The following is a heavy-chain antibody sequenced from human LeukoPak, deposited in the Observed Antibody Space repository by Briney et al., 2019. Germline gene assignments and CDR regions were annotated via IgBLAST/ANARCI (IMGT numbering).Heavy chain of an antibody. Sequence: SVKVSCKASGGTFRSFAISWVRQAPGHGLEWMGGIIPIFRTANYAQKFQGRVTITADESTSTAYMELSSLRSEDTAVYYCARALRYYSDSSGYAFDYWGQGTLVTVSS. CDR2: IIPIFRTA. CDR3: ARALRYYSDSSGYAFDY. J-gene: IGHJ4*02. CDR1: GGTFRSFA. D-gene: IGHD3-22*01. V-gene: IGHV1-69*01.